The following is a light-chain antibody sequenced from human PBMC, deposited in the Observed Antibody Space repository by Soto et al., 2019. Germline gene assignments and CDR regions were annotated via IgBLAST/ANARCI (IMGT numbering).Light chain of an antibody. J-gene: IGKJ2*01. Sequence: EIVMTQSPATLSVSPGEGATLSCRASQSVSSNLAWYQQKLGQAPRLLMYGASIRATGIPARFSGSGSGTEFTLTSVSLQAEDFAVCYCQHYSDLRMYTLVQGTKLEIK. CDR2: GAS. CDR1: QSVSSN. V-gene: IGKV3-15*01. CDR3: QHYSDLRMYT.